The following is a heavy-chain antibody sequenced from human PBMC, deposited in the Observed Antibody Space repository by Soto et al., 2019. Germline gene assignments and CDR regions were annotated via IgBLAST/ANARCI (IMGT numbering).Heavy chain of an antibody. D-gene: IGHD2-15*01. CDR3: GKGTDCKTNYHRFRKFDF. J-gene: IGHJ4*01. CDR1: GVSITSDLDF. Sequence: TPSLTCTVSGVSITSDLDFWGWVRQPPGKGLGWIGYIYYDGSSYYNPSLKTPVEMSIALSQNPLILEPDFVTDADTGVYFCGKGTDCKTNYHRFRKFDFWARGTLVTVSS. CDR2: IYYDGSS. V-gene: IGHV4-30-4*01.